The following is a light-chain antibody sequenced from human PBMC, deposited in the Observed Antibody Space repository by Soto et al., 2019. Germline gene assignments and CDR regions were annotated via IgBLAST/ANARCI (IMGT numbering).Light chain of an antibody. CDR2: GAS. CDR1: QTITTY. Sequence: DIQMTQFPSSLSASVGDIVTITCRASQTITTYLNWYQQRPGEAPKLLIYGASSLQSGVPSRFTGSGSGTEFTLTISSLQPEDFATYLCQQSYNPPRTFGQGTKVEIE. V-gene: IGKV1-39*01. J-gene: IGKJ1*01. CDR3: QQSYNPPRT.